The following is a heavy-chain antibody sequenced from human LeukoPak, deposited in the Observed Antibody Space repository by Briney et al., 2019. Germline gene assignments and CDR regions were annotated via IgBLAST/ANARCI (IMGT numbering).Heavy chain of an antibody. Sequence: GGSLRLSCAASGFTFSSYVMSWVRQAPGKGLEWLSTISGSGGSEYYADSVKGRFTISRDKSKNTLSLEMNSLRAEDAAVYYCAKSRADRYSSLDYWGQGTLVTVSS. CDR2: ISGSGGSE. D-gene: IGHD2-15*01. V-gene: IGHV3-23*01. CDR3: AKSRADRYSSLDY. J-gene: IGHJ4*02. CDR1: GFTFSSYV.